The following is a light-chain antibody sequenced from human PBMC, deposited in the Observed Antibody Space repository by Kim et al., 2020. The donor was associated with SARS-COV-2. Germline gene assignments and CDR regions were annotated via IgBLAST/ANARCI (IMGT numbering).Light chain of an antibody. CDR3: QVWDRTTDHPV. CDR2: YNS. CDR1: NIGSKS. Sequence: SYELTQPPAVSVAPGKTARVTCGGNNIGSKSVHWYQQKPGQAPVLVIYYNSDRPSGIPERISGSNSGNTATLTISRVEAGDEADYYCQVWDRTTDHPVFGGGTQLTVL. V-gene: IGLV3-21*04. J-gene: IGLJ2*01.